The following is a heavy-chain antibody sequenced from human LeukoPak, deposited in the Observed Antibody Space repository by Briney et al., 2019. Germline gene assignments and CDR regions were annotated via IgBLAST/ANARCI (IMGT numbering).Heavy chain of an antibody. J-gene: IGHJ6*03. D-gene: IGHD2-15*01. V-gene: IGHV1-2*02. CDR1: GYTFTGYY. CDR3: ARLNVVVVAATMDYYYYMDV. Sequence: ASVKVSCKASGYTFTGYYMHWVRQAPGQGLEWMGWINPNSGSTNYAQKFQGRVTMTTDTSTSTAYMELRSLRSDDTAVYYCARLNVVVVAATMDYYYYMDVWGKGTTVTVSS. CDR2: INPNSGST.